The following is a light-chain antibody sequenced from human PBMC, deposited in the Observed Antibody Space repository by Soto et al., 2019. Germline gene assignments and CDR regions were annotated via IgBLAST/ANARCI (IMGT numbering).Light chain of an antibody. V-gene: IGKV3-15*01. CDR2: GAF. J-gene: IGKJ4*01. Sequence: EIVMTQSPATLSVSPGETATLSCRASQSVSYNLAWYQQKPGQGPRLLIYGAFTRATGIPARFSGRGSGTEFPLTISSLPYEGSAVYYCEQYKNWPPLTFGGGTKVEIK. CDR3: EQYKNWPPLT. CDR1: QSVSYN.